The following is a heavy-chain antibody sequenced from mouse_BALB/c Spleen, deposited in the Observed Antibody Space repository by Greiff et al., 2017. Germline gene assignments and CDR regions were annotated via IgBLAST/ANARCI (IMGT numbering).Heavy chain of an antibody. CDR3: ARGERDY. V-gene: IGHV1-55*01. Sequence: QVQLQQPGAELVKPGTSVKLSCKASGYNFTSYWINWVKLRPGQGLEWIGDIYPGSGSTNYNEKFKSKATLTVDTSSSTAYMQLSSLASEDSAVYFCARGERDYWGQGTTLTVSS. CDR2: IYPGSGST. CDR1: GYNFTSYW. J-gene: IGHJ2*01.